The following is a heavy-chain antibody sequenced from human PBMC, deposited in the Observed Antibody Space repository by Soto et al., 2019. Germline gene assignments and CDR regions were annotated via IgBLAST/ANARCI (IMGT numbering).Heavy chain of an antibody. CDR3: ARTLVDDYGLDG. J-gene: IGHJ6*02. CDR2: ISYDGSNK. V-gene: IGHV3-30*03. D-gene: IGHD5-12*01. CDR1: GFTFSSYG. Sequence: PGGSLRLSCAASGFTFSSYGMHWVRQAPGKGLEWVAVISYDGSNKYYADSVKGRFTISRDNPKNTLYLQMNSLRAEDTAVYYCARTLVDDYGLDGWGQGTTVTVAS.